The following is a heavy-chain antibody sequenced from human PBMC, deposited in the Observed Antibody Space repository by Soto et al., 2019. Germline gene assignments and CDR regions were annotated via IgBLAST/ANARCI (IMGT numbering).Heavy chain of an antibody. Sequence: ETLSLTCIVSGCSISEKYWNWVRQAPGKGLDWVSGLIGSGKTTYYTDSVTGRFTISRDNSRNILYLQMSSLRADDSAIYYCAKKAVPDSGINYYGRDVWGQGTTVTVSS. V-gene: IGHV3-23*01. CDR2: LIGSGKTT. D-gene: IGHD1-20*01. J-gene: IGHJ6*02. CDR3: AKKAVPDSGINYYGRDV. CDR1: GCSISEKY.